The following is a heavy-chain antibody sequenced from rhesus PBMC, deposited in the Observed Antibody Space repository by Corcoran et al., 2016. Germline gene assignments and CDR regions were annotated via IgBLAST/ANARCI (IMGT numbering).Heavy chain of an antibody. CDR1: GFTFSSYD. D-gene: IGHD6-25*01. J-gene: IGHJ3*01. Sequence: EVQLVESGGGLVQPGGSLRLSCAASGFTFSSYDMHWVRQAPGKGLEWVAVISYDGSTKYYADSVKDRFTISRDNSKNIVYLQMNNLKLEDTAVYYCARDPPRIAAAVGAFDFWGQGLRVTVSS. CDR3: ARDPPRIAAAVGAFDF. CDR2: ISYDGSTK. V-gene: IGHV3-54*02.